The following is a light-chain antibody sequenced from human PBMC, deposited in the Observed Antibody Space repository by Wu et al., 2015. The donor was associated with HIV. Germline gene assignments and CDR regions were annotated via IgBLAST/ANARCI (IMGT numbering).Light chain of an antibody. V-gene: IGKV3-15*01. Sequence: EIVMTQSPATLSLSPGERATLSCRASQSVGNSLAWYQQKPGQAPRLLIYDASTRATGIPARFSGSGSGAEFTLTISSLQSEDFAVYYCQQYSNWPLSFGQGTKLEI. CDR3: QQYSNWPLS. CDR1: QSVGNS. CDR2: DAS. J-gene: IGKJ2*03.